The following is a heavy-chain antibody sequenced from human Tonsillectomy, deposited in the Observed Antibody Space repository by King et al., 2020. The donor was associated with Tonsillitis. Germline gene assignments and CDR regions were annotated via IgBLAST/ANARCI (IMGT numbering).Heavy chain of an antibody. J-gene: IGHJ2*01. Sequence: VQLVESGGGVVQRGGSLRLSCAASGFTFCTYGMHWVRQAPGKGLEWVAFIGYDGSSKYYADSMKGRFTISRDNSKNTLYLQMNSLTAEDTAVYYCAKEGGVCSSTSCYDNWFFDLWGRGTLVTVSS. V-gene: IGHV3-30*02. CDR2: IGYDGSSK. CDR3: AKEGGVCSSTSCYDNWFFDL. CDR1: GFTFCTYG. D-gene: IGHD2-2*01.